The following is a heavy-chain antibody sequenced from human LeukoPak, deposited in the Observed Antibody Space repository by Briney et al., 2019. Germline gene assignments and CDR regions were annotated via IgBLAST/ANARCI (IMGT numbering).Heavy chain of an antibody. CDR1: GGSISSYY. CDR2: IYYSGST. V-gene: IGHV4-59*01. J-gene: IGHJ4*02. Sequence: SETLSLTCTVSGGSISSYYWSWIRQPPGKGLEWIGYIYYSGSTNYNPSLKSRVTISVDTSKNQFSPKLSSVTAADTAVYYCARVAAGTSLWGQGTLVTVSS. CDR3: ARVAAGTSL. D-gene: IGHD6-13*01.